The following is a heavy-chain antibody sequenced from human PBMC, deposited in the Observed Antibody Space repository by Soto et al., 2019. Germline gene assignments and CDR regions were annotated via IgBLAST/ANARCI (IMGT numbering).Heavy chain of an antibody. CDR2: INSDGSST. D-gene: IGHD3-3*01. CDR3: ARAGYYDFWSGYHHGMDV. V-gene: IGHV3-74*01. Sequence: EVQLVESGGGLAQPGGSLRLSCAASGFTFSSYWMHWVRQAPGKGLVWVSRINSDGSSTNPADSVKGRFTISRDNAKNTLYLQMNSLRAEDTAVYYCARAGYYDFWSGYHHGMDVWGQGTTVTVSS. J-gene: IGHJ6*02. CDR1: GFTFSSYW.